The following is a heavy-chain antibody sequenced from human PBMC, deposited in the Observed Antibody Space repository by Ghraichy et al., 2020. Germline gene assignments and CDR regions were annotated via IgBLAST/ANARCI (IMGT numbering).Heavy chain of an antibody. D-gene: IGHD1-7*01. Sequence: ASVKVSCKASGYTFTTYAMHWMRQAPGHRPEWMGWINVANGNTKYSQKFQGRPTLTSDTSVSTAYMDLTSLRFEDTAVYYCARVLGSVTGTAEDYWGQGTLVTVSS. V-gene: IGHV1-3*01. J-gene: IGHJ4*02. CDR1: GYTFTTYA. CDR3: ARVLGSVTGTAEDY. CDR2: INVANGNT.